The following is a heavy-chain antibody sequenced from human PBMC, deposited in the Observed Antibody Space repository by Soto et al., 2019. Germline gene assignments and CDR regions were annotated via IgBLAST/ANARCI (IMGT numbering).Heavy chain of an antibody. V-gene: IGHV1-18*01. CDR1: GCIFVNYG. Sequence: QVQLVQSGDEAKKPGASVKVSCKASGCIFVNYGIAWVRQAPGQGLEWMGRISPYTGNTHSATKVQGRLTMTTDTSTSTAYMDLGSLTSDDTAVYYCVMVDNYVTPTPQDVWGQGTTVTVSS. CDR3: VMVDNYVTPTPQDV. CDR2: ISPYTGNT. J-gene: IGHJ6*02. D-gene: IGHD3-16*01.